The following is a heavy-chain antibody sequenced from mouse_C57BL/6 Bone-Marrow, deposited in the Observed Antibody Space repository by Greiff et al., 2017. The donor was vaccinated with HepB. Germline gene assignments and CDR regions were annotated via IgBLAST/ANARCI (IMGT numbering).Heavy chain of an antibody. Sequence: EVQLQESGPGLVKPSQSLSLTCSVPGYSITSGYYWNWIRQFPGNKLEWMGYISYDGSNNYNPSLKNRISITRDTSKNQFFLKLNSVTTEDTATYYCAREGITTVVASWYFDVWGTGTTVTVSS. V-gene: IGHV3-6*01. CDR2: ISYDGSN. CDR1: GYSITSGYY. D-gene: IGHD1-1*01. J-gene: IGHJ1*03. CDR3: AREGITTVVASWYFDV.